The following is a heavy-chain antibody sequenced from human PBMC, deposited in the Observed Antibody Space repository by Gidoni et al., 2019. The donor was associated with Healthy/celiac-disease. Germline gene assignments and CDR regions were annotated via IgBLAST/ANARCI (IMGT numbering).Heavy chain of an antibody. J-gene: IGHJ6*03. V-gene: IGHV1-69*06. Sequence: QVQLVQSGAEVKKPGSSVKVSCKASGGPFRSYASSWVRPAPGQGLEWMGGIIPIFGTANYAQKFQGRVTITADKSTSTAYMELSSLRSEDTAVYYCARTAPYNWNYYTHLDYYYYYYMDVWGKGTTVTVSS. CDR3: ARTAPYNWNYYTHLDYYYYYYMDV. CDR1: GGPFRSYA. CDR2: IIPIFGTA. D-gene: IGHD1-7*01.